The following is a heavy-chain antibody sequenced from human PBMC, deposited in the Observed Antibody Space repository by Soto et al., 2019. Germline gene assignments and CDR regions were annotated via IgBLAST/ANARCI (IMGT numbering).Heavy chain of an antibody. CDR3: ATATVTTGKFSYYYMDV. CDR1: GGSFSGYY. V-gene: IGHV4-34*01. Sequence: SETLSLTCAVYGGSFSGYYWSWIRQPPGKGLEWVGEINHSGSTNYNPSLKSRVTISVDTSKNQFSLKLSSVTAADTAVYYCATATVTTGKFSYYYMDVWGKGTTVTVSS. D-gene: IGHD4-17*01. CDR2: INHSGST. J-gene: IGHJ6*03.